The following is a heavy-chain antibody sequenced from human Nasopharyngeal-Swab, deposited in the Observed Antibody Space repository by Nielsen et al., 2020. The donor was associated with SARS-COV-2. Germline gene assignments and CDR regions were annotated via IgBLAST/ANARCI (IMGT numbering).Heavy chain of an antibody. CDR2: INGNGGST. D-gene: IGHD3-22*01. J-gene: IGHJ4*02. Sequence: GESLKISCAASGFTFGDYVMSWVRQAPGKGLEWVSGINGNGGSTYYADSVQGRFTISRDNSRNTLYLQMNSLRAEDTTVYYCARYDDYYDSSGYAYWGQGTLVTVSS. CDR3: ARYDDYYDSSGYAY. CDR1: GFTFGDYV. V-gene: IGHV3-23*01.